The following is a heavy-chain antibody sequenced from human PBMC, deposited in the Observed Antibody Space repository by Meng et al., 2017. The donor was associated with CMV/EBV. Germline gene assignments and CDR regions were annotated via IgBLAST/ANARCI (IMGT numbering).Heavy chain of an antibody. D-gene: IGHD2-8*01. J-gene: IGHJ4*02. Sequence: GESLKISCAASGFTFSSYTMNWVRQAPGKGLEWVSYISNSGSAKYYADSLRGRFTISRDNAKNSLYLQMNSLRADDTAVYYCARSLFGSNDPFDYWGQGTVVTVSS. CDR2: ISNSGSAK. CDR1: GFTFSSYT. CDR3: ARSLFGSNDPFDY. V-gene: IGHV3-48*04.